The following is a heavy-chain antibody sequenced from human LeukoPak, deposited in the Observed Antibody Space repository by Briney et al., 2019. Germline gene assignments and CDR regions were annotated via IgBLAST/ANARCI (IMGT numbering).Heavy chain of an antibody. D-gene: IGHD2/OR15-2a*01. Sequence: SETLSLTCTVSGGSISSYYWSWIRQPPGKGLEWIGFIYYSGSTDYNSSLKSRVTISVDTSKNQFSLKLSSVTAADTAVYYCARDFSAAFDIWGQGTMVTVSS. V-gene: IGHV4-59*12. CDR3: ARDFSAAFDI. J-gene: IGHJ3*02. CDR1: GGSISSYY. CDR2: IYYSGST.